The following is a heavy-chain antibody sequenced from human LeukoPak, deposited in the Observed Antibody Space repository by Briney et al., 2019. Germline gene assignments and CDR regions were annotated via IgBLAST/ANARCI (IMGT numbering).Heavy chain of an antibody. Sequence: PSETLPLTCTVSGGSISNYYWSWIRQPPGKGLEWIAYIYYSGTTNYNPSLKSRVTISVDTSNNQFSLKLSLVTAADTAVYYCARHAATTGSPLDYWGQGTLGTLSS. J-gene: IGHJ4*02. CDR1: GGSISNYY. V-gene: IGHV4-59*08. CDR2: IYYSGTT. CDR3: ARHAATTGSPLDY. D-gene: IGHD1-1*01.